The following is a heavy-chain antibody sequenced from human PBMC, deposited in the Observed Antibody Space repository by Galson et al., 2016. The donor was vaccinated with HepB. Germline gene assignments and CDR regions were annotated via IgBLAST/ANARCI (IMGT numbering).Heavy chain of an antibody. Sequence: SLRLSCAASGFTFSSYWMSWVRQAPGRGLEWVANIKQDGSEEYYVDSVKGRFTISRDNAKNSLYLQMNSLRAEDTAVYYCARRRGSGSHDYWGQGTLVTVSS. CDR1: GFTFSSYW. V-gene: IGHV3-7*05. CDR3: ARRRGSGSHDY. D-gene: IGHD3-10*01. J-gene: IGHJ4*02. CDR2: IKQDGSEE.